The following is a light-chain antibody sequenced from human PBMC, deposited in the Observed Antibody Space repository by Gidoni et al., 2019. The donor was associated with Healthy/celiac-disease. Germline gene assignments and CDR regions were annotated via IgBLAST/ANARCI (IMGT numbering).Light chain of an antibody. CDR3: SSYTSSSTLVV. CDR2: DVS. V-gene: IGLV2-14*01. CDR1: SSDGGGYNY. Sequence: QSALTQPASVSGSPGPSITISCTGTSSDGGGYNYVSWYQQHPVKAPKLMIYDVSNRPSGVSNRFSGSKSGNTASLTISGLQAEDEADYYCSSYTSSSTLVVFGGGTKLTVL. J-gene: IGLJ2*01.